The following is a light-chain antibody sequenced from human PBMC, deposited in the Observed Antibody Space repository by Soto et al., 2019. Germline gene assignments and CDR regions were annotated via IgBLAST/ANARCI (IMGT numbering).Light chain of an antibody. J-gene: IGLJ1*01. Sequence: QSALTQPASVSGSPGQSITISCTGTSSDIGAYNYVSWYQQHPGKVPKLMIYDATTRPSGVSDRFSGSKSGNTASLTISGLQAEDEADYYCSSFTRSSTLVVFGSGTKLTVL. CDR3: SSFTRSSTLVV. V-gene: IGLV2-14*03. CDR2: DAT. CDR1: SSDIGAYNY.